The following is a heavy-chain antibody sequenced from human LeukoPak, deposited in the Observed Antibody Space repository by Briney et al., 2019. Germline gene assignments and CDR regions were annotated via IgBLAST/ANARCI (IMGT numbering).Heavy chain of an antibody. CDR1: GFTFSDYY. J-gene: IGHJ4*02. D-gene: IGHD3-3*01. CDR3: ARDPTDFWSGYYGDY. CDR2: ISSSGSTI. Sequence: PGGSLRLSCAASGFTFSDYYMSWIRQAPGKGLEWVSYISSSGSTIYYADSVKGRFTISRDNAKNSLYLQMNSLRSEDTAVYYCARDPTDFWSGYYGDYWGQGALVTVSS. V-gene: IGHV3-11*04.